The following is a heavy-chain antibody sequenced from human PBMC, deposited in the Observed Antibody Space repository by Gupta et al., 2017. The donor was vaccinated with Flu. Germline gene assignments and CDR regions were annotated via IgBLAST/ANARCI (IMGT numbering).Heavy chain of an antibody. Sequence: VRQAPGKGPEWVAVIWADGNHKFYADSVKGRFTMSRDNSKNTLFLQMDSLRVEDTAVYHCVRERGPFDAFDVWGRGTMVTVSS. CDR2: IWADGNHK. CDR3: VRERGPFDAFDV. J-gene: IGHJ3*01. V-gene: IGHV3-33*01.